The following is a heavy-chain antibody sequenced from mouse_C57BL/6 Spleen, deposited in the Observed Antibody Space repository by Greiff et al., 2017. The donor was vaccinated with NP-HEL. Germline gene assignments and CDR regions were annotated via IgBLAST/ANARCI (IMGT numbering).Heavy chain of an antibody. J-gene: IGHJ2*01. CDR1: GYTFTSYW. V-gene: IGHV1-64*01. D-gene: IGHD4-1*01. Sequence: VQLQQPGAELVKPGASVKLSCKASGYTFTSYWMLWVKQRPGQGLEWIGMIHPNSGSTNYNEKFKSKATLTVDKSSSTAYMQLSSLTSEDSAVYYCARGITGTGGVDYWGQGTTLTVSS. CDR2: IHPNSGST. CDR3: ARGITGTGGVDY.